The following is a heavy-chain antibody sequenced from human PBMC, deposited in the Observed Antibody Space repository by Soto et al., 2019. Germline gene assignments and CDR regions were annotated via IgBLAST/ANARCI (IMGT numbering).Heavy chain of an antibody. Sequence: GESLKISCAASGFTFDDYAMHWVRQAPGKGLEWVSLISGDGGSTYYADSVKGRFTISRDNSKNSLYLQMNSLRTEDTALYYCAKAVRVTIFGVVGIDYWGQGTLVTVSS. V-gene: IGHV3-43*02. CDR1: GFTFDDYA. CDR3: AKAVRVTIFGVVGIDY. D-gene: IGHD3-3*01. J-gene: IGHJ4*02. CDR2: ISGDGGST.